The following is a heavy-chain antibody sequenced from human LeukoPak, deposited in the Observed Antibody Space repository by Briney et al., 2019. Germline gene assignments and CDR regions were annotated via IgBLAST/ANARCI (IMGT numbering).Heavy chain of an antibody. CDR3: ARDAFSRISIFGVVSDAFDI. D-gene: IGHD3-3*01. V-gene: IGHV3-7*01. J-gene: IGHJ3*02. Sequence: GGSLRLSCAASGFTFSSYWMTWVRQAPGKGLEWVANIKQDGSEKYYVDSMKGRFTISRDNAKNSLYLQMNNLRAEDTAVYYCARDAFSRISIFGVVSDAFDIWGQGTMVTVSS. CDR2: IKQDGSEK. CDR1: GFTFSSYW.